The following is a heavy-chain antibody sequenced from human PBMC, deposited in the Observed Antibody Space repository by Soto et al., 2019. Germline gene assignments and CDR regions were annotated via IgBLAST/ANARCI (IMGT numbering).Heavy chain of an antibody. D-gene: IGHD2-21*01. CDR2: IHYSGST. CDR1: WGSVHIGTYY. CDR3: TRGGDAYKNGH. J-gene: IGHJ4*02. V-gene: IGHV4-61*01. Sequence: SGTLSLPCTVPWGSVHIGTYYWSLNRQPPGKGLEWIGFIHYSGSTNYNPSLKSRVTMSVDTSKNQFSLKLTSVNAADTAVYYCTRGGDAYKNGHWGQGTLVTVSS.